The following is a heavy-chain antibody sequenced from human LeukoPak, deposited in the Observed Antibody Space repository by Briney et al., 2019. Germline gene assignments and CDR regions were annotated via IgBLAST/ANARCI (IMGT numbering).Heavy chain of an antibody. J-gene: IGHJ4*02. D-gene: IGHD2-2*01. V-gene: IGHV4-61*02. CDR2: IYTSGST. CDR1: GGSISSGSYY. Sequence: SATLSLTCTVSGGSISSGSYYWSWIRQPAGKGLEWIGRIYTSGSTNYNPSLKSRVTISVDTSKNQFSLKLSSVTAADTAVYYCARLYCSSTSCWHFDYWGQGTLVTVSS. CDR3: ARLYCSSTSCWHFDY.